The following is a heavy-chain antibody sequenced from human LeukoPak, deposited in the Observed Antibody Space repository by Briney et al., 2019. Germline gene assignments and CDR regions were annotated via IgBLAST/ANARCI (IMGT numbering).Heavy chain of an antibody. V-gene: IGHV1-18*01. CDR2: ISAYNGNT. J-gene: IGHJ4*02. CDR3: AREPSPGKGVAMGY. Sequence: PGASVKVSCKASGYTFTSYGISWVRQAPGQGLEWMGWISAYNGNTNYAQKLQGRVTMTTDTSTSTAYMELSSLRSEDTAVYYCAREPSPGKGVAMGYWGQGTLVTVSS. CDR1: GYTFTSYG. D-gene: IGHD3-3*01.